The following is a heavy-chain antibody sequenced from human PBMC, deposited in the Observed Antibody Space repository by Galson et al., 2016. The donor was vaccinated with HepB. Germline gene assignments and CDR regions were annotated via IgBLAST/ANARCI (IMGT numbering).Heavy chain of an antibody. CDR2: ISHDDNNY. Sequence: SLRLSCAASGFIFTSHAMHWVRQAPGKGLEWAAVISHDDNNYYYADSVKGRFTISRDNSKNTLYLQRNSQRAEDTAVYYCAKNWNYAIRGSDYYTMDIWGQGTTVTVSS. D-gene: IGHD1-7*01. V-gene: IGHV3-30*18. CDR1: GFIFTSHA. J-gene: IGHJ6*02. CDR3: AKNWNYAIRGSDYYTMDI.